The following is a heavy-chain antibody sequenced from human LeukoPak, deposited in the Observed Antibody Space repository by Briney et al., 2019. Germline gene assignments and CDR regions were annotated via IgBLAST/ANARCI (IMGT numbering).Heavy chain of an antibody. CDR3: ARATAAYYYGSGSYYNVVAFDI. Sequence: PSETLSLTCTVSGGSISSYYWSWIRQPPGKGLEWIGYIYYSGSTNYNPSLKSRVTISVDTSKNQFSLKLSSVPAADTAVYYCARATAAYYYGSGSYYNVVAFDIWGQGTMVTVSS. CDR1: GGSISSYY. CDR2: IYYSGST. V-gene: IGHV4-59*01. J-gene: IGHJ3*02. D-gene: IGHD3-10*01.